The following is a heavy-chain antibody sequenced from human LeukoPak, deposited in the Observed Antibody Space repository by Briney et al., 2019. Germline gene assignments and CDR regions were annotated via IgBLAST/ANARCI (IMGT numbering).Heavy chain of an antibody. CDR2: IYHSGST. V-gene: IGHV4-30-2*01. CDR3: ARVLCIEGKCNFFDY. D-gene: IGHD3-3*02. J-gene: IGHJ4*02. CDR1: GGSISSGGYS. Sequence: PSQTLSLTCAVSGGSISSGGYSWSWIRQPPGRGMEWIGYIYHSGSTSYPPSLNCRVTISVDTSKNQFSLNLSSVTAADTAVYYCARVLCIEGKCNFFDYWGQGTLVTVSS.